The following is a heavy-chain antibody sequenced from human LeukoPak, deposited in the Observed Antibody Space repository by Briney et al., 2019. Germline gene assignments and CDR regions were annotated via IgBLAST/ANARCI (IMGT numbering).Heavy chain of an antibody. CDR1: GGSISSGGYY. Sequence: SETLSLTCTVSGGSISSGGYYWSWIRQPPGKGLEWIGYIYYSGSTNYNPPLKSRVTISVDTSKNQFSLKLSSVTAADTAMYYCARVGVITIDFDYWGQGTLVTVSS. J-gene: IGHJ4*02. V-gene: IGHV4-61*08. CDR2: IYYSGST. D-gene: IGHD3-22*01. CDR3: ARVGVITIDFDY.